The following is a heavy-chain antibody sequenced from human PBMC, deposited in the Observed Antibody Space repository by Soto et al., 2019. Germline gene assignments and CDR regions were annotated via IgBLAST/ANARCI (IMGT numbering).Heavy chain of an antibody. J-gene: IGHJ4*02. CDR2: ISSNGGST. D-gene: IGHD2-2*01. V-gene: IGHV3-64*01. Sequence: GGSLRLSCAASGFTFSSXXMHXXXQAPGKGLEYVSAISSNGGSTYYANSVKGRFTISRDNSKNTLYLQMGSLRAEDMAVYYCARETQLRTFDYWGQGTLVTVSS. CDR1: GFTFSSXX. CDR3: ARETQLRTFDY.